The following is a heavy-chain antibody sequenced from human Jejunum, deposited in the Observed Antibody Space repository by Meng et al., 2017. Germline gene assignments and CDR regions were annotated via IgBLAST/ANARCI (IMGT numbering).Heavy chain of an antibody. CDR2: IYHSGTT. V-gene: IGHV4-4*02. Sequence: QGSGPGWGKPWGTGSLPVAVSGASISSRCWWSWVRQSPGKGLEWIGEIYHSGTTNYNPSLKSRVTLSVDKSKNQFSLNLSSVTAADTAVYFCARDFEALNGVWGQGTLVTVSS. D-gene: IGHD2-8*01. CDR1: GASISSRCW. CDR3: ARDFEALNGV. J-gene: IGHJ1*01.